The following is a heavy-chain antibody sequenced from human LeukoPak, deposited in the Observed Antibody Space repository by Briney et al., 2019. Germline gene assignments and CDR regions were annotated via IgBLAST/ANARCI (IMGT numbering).Heavy chain of an antibody. D-gene: IGHD1-1*01. CDR3: ARGTRGTTALYYFDY. J-gene: IGHJ4*02. V-gene: IGHV3-21*01. Sequence: GGSLRLFCAASGFSFSTYSMIWVRQAPGKGLEWVSSVSGTSEYIYYADSVKGRFTISRDNSKNTLYLQMSSLRAGDTAVYYCARGTRGTTALYYFDYWGQGTLVTVSS. CDR1: GFSFSTYS. CDR2: VSGTSEYI.